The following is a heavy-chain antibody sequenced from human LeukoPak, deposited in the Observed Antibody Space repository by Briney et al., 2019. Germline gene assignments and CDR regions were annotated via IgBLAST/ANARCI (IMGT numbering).Heavy chain of an antibody. Sequence: GESLRISYKGSGSRFTSYWISWVRQMPGKGGGWMGRIDPSDSYTNYSPSFQGHVTISADKSISTAYLQWSSLKASDTAMYYCARRTYSSGWSHFDYWGQGTLVTVSS. CDR1: GSRFTSYW. V-gene: IGHV5-10-1*01. CDR3: ARRTYSSGWSHFDY. CDR2: IDPSDSYT. D-gene: IGHD6-19*01. J-gene: IGHJ4*02.